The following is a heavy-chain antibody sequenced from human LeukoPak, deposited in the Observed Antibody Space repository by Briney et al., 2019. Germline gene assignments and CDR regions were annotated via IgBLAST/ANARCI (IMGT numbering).Heavy chain of an antibody. CDR1: GFTVSSNY. J-gene: IGHJ6*03. CDR2: IYSGGST. Sequence: PGGSLRLSCAASGFTVSSNYMSWVRQAPGKGLEWVSVIYSGGSTYYADSVKGRFTISRDNSKNTLYLQMNSLRAEDTAVYYCAKEMRYCGGDCFQNLDYYYYYMDVWGKGTTVTVSS. V-gene: IGHV3-53*01. CDR3: AKEMRYCGGDCFQNLDYYYYYMDV. D-gene: IGHD2-21*02.